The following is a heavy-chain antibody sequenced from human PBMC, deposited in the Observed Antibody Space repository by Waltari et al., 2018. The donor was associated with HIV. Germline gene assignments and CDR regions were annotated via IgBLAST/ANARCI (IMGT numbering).Heavy chain of an antibody. Sequence: QVQLVESGGGVVQHGKSLRLSCAASGFTFSSYGMRWVRQAPGKWLEWVAVVWNDESNKYYADAVKGRFTVSRDNSKNTLYLQMNSLRAEDTAVYYCARDSSDESFDYWGQGTLVTVSS. CDR3: ARDSSDESFDY. V-gene: IGHV3-33*01. CDR2: VWNDESNK. CDR1: GFTFSSYG. D-gene: IGHD6-6*01. J-gene: IGHJ4*02.